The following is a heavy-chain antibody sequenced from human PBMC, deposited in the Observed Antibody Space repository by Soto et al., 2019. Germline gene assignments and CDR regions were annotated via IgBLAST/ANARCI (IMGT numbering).Heavy chain of an antibody. V-gene: IGHV4-39*01. CDR3: ARVASSGFFDY. CDR2: SYYTGNT. CDR1: GGSISSTSYY. J-gene: IGHJ4*02. Sequence: PSETLSLTCTVSGGSISSTSYYWVWIRQPPGKGREWIVRSYYTGNTYYNPSLKSRVTISVDTSKNQFSLKLSSVTAPETAVFYCARVASSGFFDYWGQGALVTVSS. D-gene: IGHD3-22*01.